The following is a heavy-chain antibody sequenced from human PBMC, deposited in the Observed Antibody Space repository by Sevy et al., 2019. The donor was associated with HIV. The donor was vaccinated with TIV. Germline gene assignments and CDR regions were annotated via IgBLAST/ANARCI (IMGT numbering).Heavy chain of an antibody. V-gene: IGHV3-23*01. CDR2: ISGSGGTT. D-gene: IGHD2-2*01. Sequence: GGSLRLSCAASGFSFSNFGMSWVRQAPGKGLEWVSTISGSGGTTYYADSVKGRFTISRDNSKKTLYLPMNSLRAEDTALYYCAKGATSTRYSYYGMDVWGQGTAVTVSS. J-gene: IGHJ6*02. CDR1: GFSFSNFG. CDR3: AKGATSTRYSYYGMDV.